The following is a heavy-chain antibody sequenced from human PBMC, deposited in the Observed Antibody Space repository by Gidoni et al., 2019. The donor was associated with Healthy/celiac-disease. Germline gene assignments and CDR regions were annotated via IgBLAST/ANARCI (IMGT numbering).Heavy chain of an antibody. CDR2: INSDGSSK. Sequence: EVPLVESGGGLVQPGGSLRLSCAASGFTFSSYWMHWVRQAPGKGLVLVSRINSDGSSKRYADSVEGRLTISRDNAKNTLYLQMNSLRAEDTAVYYCARDNPGGWFDPWGQGTLVTVSS. CDR3: ARDNPGGWFDP. J-gene: IGHJ5*02. CDR1: GFTFSSYW. D-gene: IGHD1-26*01. V-gene: IGHV3-74*01.